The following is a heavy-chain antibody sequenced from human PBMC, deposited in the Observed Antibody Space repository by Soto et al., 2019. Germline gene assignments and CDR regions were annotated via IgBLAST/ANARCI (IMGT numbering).Heavy chain of an antibody. CDR3: AKVNTIFGVESYYYGMDV. D-gene: IGHD3-3*01. V-gene: IGHV3-23*01. Sequence: GGSLRLSCAASGFTFSSYAMTWVRQAPGKGLEWISTIGGLTDSTYYAESVKGRFTISRDNSRNTLYLQLNSLSAEDTAIYYCAKVNTIFGVESYYYGMDVWGQGTSVTAP. CDR2: IGGLTDST. CDR1: GFTFSSYA. J-gene: IGHJ6*02.